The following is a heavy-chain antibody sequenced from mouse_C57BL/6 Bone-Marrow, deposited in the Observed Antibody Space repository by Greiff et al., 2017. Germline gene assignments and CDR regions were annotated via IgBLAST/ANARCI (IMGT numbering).Heavy chain of an antibody. J-gene: IGHJ4*01. CDR2: IWSGRST. Sequence: VKLMESGPGLVQPSQSLSITCTVSGFSLTSCGVHWVRQSPGKGLEWLGVIWSGRSTDYNAAFLSRLSLSKDNSKSQVFFKMNSRHADDTAIYYCARNGGTKGAMDYWGQGTSVTVSS. CDR3: ARNGGTKGAMDY. CDR1: GFSLTSCG. V-gene: IGHV2-2*01. D-gene: IGHD1-1*02.